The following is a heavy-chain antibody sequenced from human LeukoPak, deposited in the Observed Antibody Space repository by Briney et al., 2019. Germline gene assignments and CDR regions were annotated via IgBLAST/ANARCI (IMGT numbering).Heavy chain of an antibody. CDR1: GFTFSSYA. J-gene: IGHJ4*02. V-gene: IGHV3-66*01. CDR2: IYSGDTT. CDR3: ASILRSSSGYYFDY. D-gene: IGHD3-10*01. Sequence: GGSLRLSCAASGFTFSSYAMSWVRQAPGKGLEWVSVIYSGDTTFYADSVRGKFTISRDNSKNTLYLQMNSLRAEDTAVYYCASILRSSSGYYFDYWGQGTLVTVSS.